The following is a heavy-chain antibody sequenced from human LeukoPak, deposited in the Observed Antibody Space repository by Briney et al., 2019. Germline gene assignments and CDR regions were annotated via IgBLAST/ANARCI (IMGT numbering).Heavy chain of an antibody. Sequence: PGGSLRLSCAASGFTFSSYAMSWVRQAPGKGLEWVSAISGSGGSTYYADSVKGRFTISRDNSKNTLYLQMNSLRAEDTAVYYCAKDEYCSSTSCWVTYYFYGMDVWGQGTTVTVSS. CDR2: ISGSGGST. CDR1: GFTFSSYA. J-gene: IGHJ6*02. V-gene: IGHV3-23*01. D-gene: IGHD2-2*01. CDR3: AKDEYCSSTSCWVTYYFYGMDV.